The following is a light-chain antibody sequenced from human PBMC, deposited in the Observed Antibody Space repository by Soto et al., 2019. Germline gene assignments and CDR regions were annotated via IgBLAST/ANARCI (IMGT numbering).Light chain of an antibody. Sequence: DIHMTQSTSSVSASVGDRVTVAXRASQSVSVYLNWYQQKPGXPPKXXXDAXSSLQRGGPSRLSGSGSGTDFTLTISSLRPENFANYYCQQSYSTLITFGQGTRLEI. CDR3: QQSYSTLIT. CDR2: AXS. V-gene: IGKV1-39*01. CDR1: QSVSVY. J-gene: IGKJ5*01.